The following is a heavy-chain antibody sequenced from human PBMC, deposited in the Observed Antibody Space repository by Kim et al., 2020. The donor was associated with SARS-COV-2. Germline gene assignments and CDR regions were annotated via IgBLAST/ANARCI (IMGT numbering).Heavy chain of an antibody. V-gene: IGHV3-21*01. CDR3: ARDSDSLDY. CDR1: GFTFSSYS. CDR2: ISSSSSYI. D-gene: IGHD3-22*01. J-gene: IGHJ4*02. Sequence: GGSLRLFCAASGFTFSSYSMNWVRQAPGKGLEWVSSISSSSSYIYYADSVKGRFTISRDNANNPLYLQMNSLRAEDTAVYYCARDSDSLDYWGQGALVTVSS.